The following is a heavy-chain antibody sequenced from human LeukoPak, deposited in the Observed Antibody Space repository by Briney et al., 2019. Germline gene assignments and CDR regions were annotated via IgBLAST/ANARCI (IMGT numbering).Heavy chain of an antibody. CDR1: GYTFTSYG. CDR3: AREISSGWYKENYSDY. CDR2: ISAYNGNT. Sequence: GASVKVSCKASGYTFTSYGISWVRQAPGQGLEWMGWISAYNGNTNYAQKLQGRVTMTTDTSTSTAYMELRSLRSDDTAVYYCAREISSGWYKENYSDYWGQGTLVTVSS. D-gene: IGHD6-19*01. J-gene: IGHJ4*02. V-gene: IGHV1-18*01.